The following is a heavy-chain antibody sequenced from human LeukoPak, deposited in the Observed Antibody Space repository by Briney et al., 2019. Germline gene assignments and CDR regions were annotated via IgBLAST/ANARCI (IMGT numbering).Heavy chain of an antibody. V-gene: IGHV1-18*01. CDR1: GYIFTSYG. D-gene: IGHD2-15*01. Sequence: ASVKVSCKASGYIFTSYGISWVRQAPGQGLEWMGWISAYNGNTNYAQKFRGRVSMTTDTSTSTAYMELRSLRSDDTAVYYCARDCSGGTCYQLYWGQGTLVTVSS. CDR2: ISAYNGNT. J-gene: IGHJ4*02. CDR3: ARDCSGGTCYQLY.